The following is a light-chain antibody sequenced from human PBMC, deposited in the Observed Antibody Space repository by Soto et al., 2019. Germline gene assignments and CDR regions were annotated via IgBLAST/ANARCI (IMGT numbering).Light chain of an antibody. Sequence: QSALTQPASMSGSTGQSITISCTGTSSDVGGHNYVSWYQQHPGKAPKIMIYEVSPRTSGVSNRFSGSKSGNMASLTISGLQADEEADYYCGSYTSLSIDYGFGTGTKITVL. CDR2: EVS. V-gene: IGLV2-14*01. CDR3: GSYTSLSIDYG. J-gene: IGLJ1*01. CDR1: SSDVGGHNY.